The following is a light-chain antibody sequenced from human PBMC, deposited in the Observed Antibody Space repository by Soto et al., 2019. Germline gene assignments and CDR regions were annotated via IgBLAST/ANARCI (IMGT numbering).Light chain of an antibody. V-gene: IGLV2-14*01. Sequence: QSALTQPASVSGSPGQSITISCTGTSSDVGGYNYVSWYQQRPGKAPKLMIYDVSNRPSGVSNRFSGSKSGNTASLTISGLQAEDEADYYCSSYTSSSTPVVFGGGTKLTVL. CDR2: DVS. CDR1: SSDVGGYNY. J-gene: IGLJ2*01. CDR3: SSYTSSSTPVV.